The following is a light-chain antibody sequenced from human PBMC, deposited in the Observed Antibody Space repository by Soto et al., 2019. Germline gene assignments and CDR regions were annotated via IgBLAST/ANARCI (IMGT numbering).Light chain of an antibody. CDR2: EAT. CDR3: SSYTSRSTLDYV. Sequence: QSALTQPASVSGSPGQSITISCTGTSSDIGTYNVVSWYQQHPGKAPKVMIYEATKRPSGVSNRFSGSKSGNTASLTISGLQAEDEADYYCSSYTSRSTLDYVFGSGTKLTVL. J-gene: IGLJ1*01. CDR1: SSDIGTYNV. V-gene: IGLV2-14*02.